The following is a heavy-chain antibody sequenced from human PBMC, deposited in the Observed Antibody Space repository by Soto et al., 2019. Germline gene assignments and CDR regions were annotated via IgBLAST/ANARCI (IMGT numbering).Heavy chain of an antibody. CDR2: MYYGGLT. D-gene: IGHD2-15*01. CDR3: ARGTPSPLIVRSSRGPLLGP. Sequence: AGTKPLTSAVSGGSFGCFYRRWLRPPHGKGLEWIGYMYYGGLTNYNPSLKSRVAISVDTSNMQVSLKLSSVTAADTAVYFCARGTPSPLIVRSSRGPLLGPWGQGTRGTGS. J-gene: IGHJ5*02. V-gene: IGHV4-59*08. CDR1: GGSFGCFY.